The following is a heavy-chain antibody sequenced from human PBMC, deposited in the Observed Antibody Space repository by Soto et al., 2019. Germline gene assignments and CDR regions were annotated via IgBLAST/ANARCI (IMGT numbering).Heavy chain of an antibody. Sequence: QVQLQQWGAGLLKPSETLSLTCAVYGGSFSGYYWSWIRQPPGKGLELIGEINHSGSTNYNPSLESRVTISVDTSKNQFSLKLSSVTAADTAVYYCAREVGSSGWLDYWGQGTLVTVSS. CDR3: AREVGSSGWLDY. CDR1: GGSFSGYY. D-gene: IGHD6-19*01. V-gene: IGHV4-34*01. J-gene: IGHJ4*02. CDR2: INHSGST.